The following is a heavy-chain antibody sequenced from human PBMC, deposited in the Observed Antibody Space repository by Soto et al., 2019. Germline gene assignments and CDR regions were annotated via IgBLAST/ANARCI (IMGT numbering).Heavy chain of an antibody. V-gene: IGHV1-8*01. CDR2: MNPSNGNT. Sequence: ASVKVSCKASGYTFTSYDINWVRQATGQGLEWMGWMNPSNGNTKYAQKFQGRVTMTRDTSASTAYMELSSLRSEDTAVYYCARDLDIAAAGKDYWGQGTLVTVSS. J-gene: IGHJ4*02. CDR3: ARDLDIAAAGKDY. CDR1: GYTFTSYD. D-gene: IGHD6-13*01.